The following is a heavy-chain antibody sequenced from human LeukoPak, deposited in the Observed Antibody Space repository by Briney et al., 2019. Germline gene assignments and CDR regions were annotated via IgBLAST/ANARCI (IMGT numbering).Heavy chain of an antibody. CDR1: GGSISSYY. CDR2: IYYSGST. CDR3: ARRATVTTWGYYYYYGMDV. V-gene: IGHV4-59*01. J-gene: IGHJ6*02. Sequence: PSETLSLTCTVSGGSISSYYWSWIRQPPGKGLEWIGYIYYSGSTNYNPSLKSRVTISVDTSKNQFSLKLSSVTAADTAVYYCARRATVTTWGYYYYYGMDVWGQGTTVTVSS. D-gene: IGHD4-17*01.